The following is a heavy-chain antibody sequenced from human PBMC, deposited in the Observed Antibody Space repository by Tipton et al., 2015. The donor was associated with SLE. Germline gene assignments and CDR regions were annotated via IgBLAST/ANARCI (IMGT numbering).Heavy chain of an antibody. D-gene: IGHD3-10*01. V-gene: IGHV4-59*01. CDR2: IYYSGST. Sequence: TLSLTCSVYGNSSSGYYWVWIRQPPGKGLEWIGYIYYSGSTNYNPSLKSRVTISVDTSKNQFSLKLSSVTAADTAVYYCARDPGRYYGSGSYSYYYYYMDVWGKGTTVTVSS. CDR3: ARDPGRYYGSGSYSYYYYYMDV. J-gene: IGHJ6*03. CDR1: GNSSSGYY.